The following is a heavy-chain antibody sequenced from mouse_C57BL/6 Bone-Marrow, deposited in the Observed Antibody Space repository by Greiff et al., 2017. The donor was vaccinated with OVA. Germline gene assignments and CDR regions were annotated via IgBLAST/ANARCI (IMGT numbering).Heavy chain of an antibody. CDR3: AREGYYGSSYGFAY. V-gene: IGHV1-81*01. Sequence: VQRVESGAELARPGASVKLSCKASGYTFTSYGISWVKQRTGQGLEWIGEIYPRSGNTYYNEKFKGKATLTADKSSSTAYMELRSLTSEDSAVYFCAREGYYGSSYGFAYWGQGTLVTVSA. CDR1: GYTFTSYG. CDR2: IYPRSGNT. J-gene: IGHJ3*01. D-gene: IGHD1-1*01.